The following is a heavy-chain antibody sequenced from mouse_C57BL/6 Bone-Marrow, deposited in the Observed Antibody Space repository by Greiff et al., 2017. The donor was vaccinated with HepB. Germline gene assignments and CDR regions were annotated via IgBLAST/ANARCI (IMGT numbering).Heavy chain of an antibody. CDR2: FYPGSGSI. Sequence: VKLMESGAELVKPGASVKLSCKASGYTFTEYTIHWVKQRSGQGLEWIGWFYPGSGSIKYNEKFKDKATLTADKSSSTAYMELSRLTSEDSAVYFCARHEDYYGSSFSFDYWGQGTTLTVSS. CDR1: GYTFTEYT. V-gene: IGHV1-62-2*01. D-gene: IGHD1-1*01. J-gene: IGHJ2*01. CDR3: ARHEDYYGSSFSFDY.